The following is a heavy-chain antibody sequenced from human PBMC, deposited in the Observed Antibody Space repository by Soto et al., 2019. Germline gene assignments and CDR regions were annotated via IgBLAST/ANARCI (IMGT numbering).Heavy chain of an antibody. J-gene: IGHJ6*02. CDR3: AKDNSVFVVVPAAIDYYYYGMDV. D-gene: IGHD2-2*01. CDR1: GFTFSSYA. CDR2: ISGSGGST. V-gene: IGHV3-23*01. Sequence: SGGSLRLSCAASGFTFSSYAMSWVRQAPGKGLEWVSAISGSGGSTYYADSVKGRFTISRDNSKNTLYLQMNSLRAEDTAVYYCAKDNSVFVVVPAAIDYYYYGMDVWGQGTTVTVSS.